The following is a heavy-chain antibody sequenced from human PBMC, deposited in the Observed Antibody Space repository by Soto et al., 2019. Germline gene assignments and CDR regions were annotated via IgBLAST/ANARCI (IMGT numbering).Heavy chain of an antibody. CDR1: GYTFTSYG. D-gene: IGHD2-15*01. J-gene: IGHJ4*02. V-gene: IGHV1-18*04. Sequence: AASVKVSCKASGYTFTSYGISWVRQAPGQGLEWMGWISAYNGNTNYAQKLQGRVTMTTDTSTSTAYMELRSLRSDDTAVYYCARIRNCSGGSCYSIPFDYWGQGTLVTVSS. CDR2: ISAYNGNT. CDR3: ARIRNCSGGSCYSIPFDY.